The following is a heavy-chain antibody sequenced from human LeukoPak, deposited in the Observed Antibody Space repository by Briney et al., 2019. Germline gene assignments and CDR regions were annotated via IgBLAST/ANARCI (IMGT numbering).Heavy chain of an antibody. D-gene: IGHD4-23*01. J-gene: IGHJ5*02. Sequence: GASVKVSCKASGYTFTTYDINWVRQATGQGLEWMGWMNPNSGNTGYAQKFQGRVTMTRNTSISTAYMELRSLRSEDTAVYYCARGPNKSDDGNSGSAWFDPWGQGTLVTVSS. CDR1: GYTFTTYD. V-gene: IGHV1-8*01. CDR3: ARGPNKSDDGNSGSAWFDP. CDR2: MNPNSGNT.